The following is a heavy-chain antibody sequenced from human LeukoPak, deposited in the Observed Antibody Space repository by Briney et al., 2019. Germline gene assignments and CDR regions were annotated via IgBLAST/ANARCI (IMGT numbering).Heavy chain of an antibody. CDR3: ARELAAAGSFDY. D-gene: IGHD6-13*01. Sequence: SETLSLTCTVSGGSISSYYWSWIRQPPGEGLEWIGYIYYSGSTNYNPSLKSRVTISVDTSKNQFSLKLSSVTAADTAVYYCARELAAAGSFDYWGQGTLVTVSS. CDR2: IYYSGST. V-gene: IGHV4-59*01. CDR1: GGSISSYY. J-gene: IGHJ4*02.